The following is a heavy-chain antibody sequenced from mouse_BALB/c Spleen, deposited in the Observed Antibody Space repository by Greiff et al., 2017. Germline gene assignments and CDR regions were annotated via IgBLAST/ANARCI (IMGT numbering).Heavy chain of an antibody. D-gene: IGHD2-12*01. CDR1: GFTFSSYA. J-gene: IGHJ3*01. Sequence: EVLLVESGGGLVKPGGSLKLSCAASGFTFSSYAMSWVRQTPEKRLEWVASISSGGSTYYPDSVKGRFTISRDNARNILYLQMSSLRSEDTAMYYCAREVYYRFAYWGQGTLVTVS. V-gene: IGHV5-6-5*01. CDR2: ISSGGST. CDR3: AREVYYRFAY.